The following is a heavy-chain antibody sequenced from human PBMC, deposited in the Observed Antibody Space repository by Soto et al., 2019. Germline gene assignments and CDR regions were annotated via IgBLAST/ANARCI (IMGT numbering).Heavy chain of an antibody. CDR2: IYYSGST. J-gene: IGHJ6*03. Sequence: SETLSLTCTVSGCSISSGGYYWSWIRQHPGKGLEWIGYIYYSGSTYYNPSLKSRVTISVDTSKNQFSLKLSSVTAADTAVYYCARSGCTSCYGHYYYYMDVWGKGTTVTVSS. D-gene: IGHD2-2*01. CDR1: GCSISSGGYY. V-gene: IGHV4-31*03. CDR3: ARSGCTSCYGHYYYYMDV.